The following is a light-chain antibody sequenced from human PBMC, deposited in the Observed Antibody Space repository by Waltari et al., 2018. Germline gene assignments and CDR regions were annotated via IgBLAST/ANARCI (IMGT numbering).Light chain of an antibody. Sequence: EIVLTQSPATLSLSPGERATISCRASQSVSSYLAWYQQKPGQAPSLLLYDASNRATGTPARFSCSGSGTDFTLTISSLEPEDFAVYYCQQRSNWPPSLTFGGGTKVEIK. V-gene: IGKV3-11*01. J-gene: IGKJ4*01. CDR2: DAS. CDR3: QQRSNWPPSLT. CDR1: QSVSSY.